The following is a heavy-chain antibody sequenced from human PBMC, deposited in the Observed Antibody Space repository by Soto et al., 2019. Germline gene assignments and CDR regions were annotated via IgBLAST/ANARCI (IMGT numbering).Heavy chain of an antibody. CDR2: IIPIFGTA. CDR1: GGTFSSYA. J-gene: IGHJ4*02. D-gene: IGHD6-19*01. Sequence: SVKVSCKASGGTFSSYAISWVRQAPGQGLEWMGGIIPIFGTANYAQKFQGRVTITADESTSTAYMELSSLRSEDTAVYYCATLPHGIAVADTFDYWGQGTLVTVSS. CDR3: ATLPHGIAVADTFDY. V-gene: IGHV1-69*13.